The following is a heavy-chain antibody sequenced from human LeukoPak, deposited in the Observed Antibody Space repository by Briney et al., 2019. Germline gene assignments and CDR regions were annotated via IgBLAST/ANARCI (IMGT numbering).Heavy chain of an antibody. Sequence: SETLSLTCTVSGGSISSYYWSWIRQPPGKGLEWIGEINHSGSTNYNPSLKSRVTISVDTSKNQFSLKLSSVTAADTAVYYCARLGYGSGSYYLDYWGQGTLVTVSS. CDR2: INHSGST. D-gene: IGHD3-10*01. CDR3: ARLGYGSGSYYLDY. J-gene: IGHJ4*02. CDR1: GGSISSYY. V-gene: IGHV4-34*01.